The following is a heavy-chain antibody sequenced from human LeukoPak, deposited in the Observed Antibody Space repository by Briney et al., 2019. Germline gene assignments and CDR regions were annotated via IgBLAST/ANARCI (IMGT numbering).Heavy chain of an antibody. Sequence: ASVKVSCKASGGTFSCYAISWVRQAPGQGLEWMGGIIPIFGTANYAQKFQGRVTITADKSTSTAYMELSSLRSEDTAVYYCAKSPTVTPHYYYYMDVWGKGTTVTVSS. J-gene: IGHJ6*03. CDR2: IIPIFGTA. CDR3: AKSPTVTPHYYYYMDV. D-gene: IGHD4-17*01. V-gene: IGHV1-69*06. CDR1: GGTFSCYA.